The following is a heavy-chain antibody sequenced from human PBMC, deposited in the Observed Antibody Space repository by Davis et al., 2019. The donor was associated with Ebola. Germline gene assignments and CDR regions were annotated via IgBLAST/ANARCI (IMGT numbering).Heavy chain of an antibody. CDR3: ARDDSSAYAFDS. V-gene: IGHV4-31*03. Sequence: MPSETLSLTCTVSGGSISSDIYYWTWIRQHPGKGLEWIGYIYYRGTTYYNPSLKSRVTISVDTSKNQFSLKLNSVTAADTAVYYCARDDSSAYAFDSWGQGTLVTVSS. D-gene: IGHD3-22*01. J-gene: IGHJ4*02. CDR2: IYYRGTT. CDR1: GGSISSDIYY.